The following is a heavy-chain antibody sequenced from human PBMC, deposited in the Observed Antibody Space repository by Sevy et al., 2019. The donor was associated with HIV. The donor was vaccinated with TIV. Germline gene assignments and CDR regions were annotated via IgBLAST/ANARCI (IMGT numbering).Heavy chain of an antibody. D-gene: IGHD5-12*01. CDR3: ARDEGGYDWDYYYGMDV. CDR2: INPNSGGT. V-gene: IGHV1-2*02. Sequence: ASVKVSCKASGYTFTGYYMHWVRQAPGQGLEWMGWINPNSGGTNYAQKFQGRVTMTRDTSISTAYMELSRLRSDDTAVYYCARDEGGYDWDYYYGMDVWGQRTTVTVSS. CDR1: GYTFTGYY. J-gene: IGHJ6*02.